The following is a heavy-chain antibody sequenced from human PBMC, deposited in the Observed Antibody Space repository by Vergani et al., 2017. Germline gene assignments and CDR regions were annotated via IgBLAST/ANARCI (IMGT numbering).Heavy chain of an antibody. Sequence: EVQLLESGGGLVQPGGSLRLSCAASGFTFSSYAMSWVRQAPGKGLEWVSLISWDGGSTYYADSVKGRFTISRDNSKNSLYLQMNSLRTEDTALYYCAKDMYGGNSVFDYWGQGTLVTVSS. CDR1: GFTFSSYA. D-gene: IGHD4-23*01. CDR3: AKDMYGGNSVFDY. V-gene: IGHV3-43*02. J-gene: IGHJ4*02. CDR2: ISWDGGST.